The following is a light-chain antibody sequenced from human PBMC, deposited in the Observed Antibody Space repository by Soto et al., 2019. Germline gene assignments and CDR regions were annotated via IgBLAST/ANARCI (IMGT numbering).Light chain of an antibody. Sequence: EVVMTQSPVILYVSPGERATLSCRASQSVGKNLAWYQQRPGQAPRLLIHGASARPSGVPARFSGSGSGTDFTLTIISLQSDDFAVYYCQQYSDSPITFGPGTTVDLK. CDR2: GAS. V-gene: IGKV3-15*01. J-gene: IGKJ3*01. CDR3: QQYSDSPIT. CDR1: QSVGKN.